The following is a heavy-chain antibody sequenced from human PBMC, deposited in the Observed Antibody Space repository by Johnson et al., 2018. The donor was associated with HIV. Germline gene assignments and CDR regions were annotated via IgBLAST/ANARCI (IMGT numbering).Heavy chain of an antibody. CDR2: IRWNSGSI. J-gene: IGHJ3*02. V-gene: IGHV3-9*01. CDR1: GFTFDDYA. CDR3: ARYCSGGSCYSGVGAFDI. D-gene: IGHD2-15*01. Sequence: VQVVESGGVVVQPGGSLRLSCAASGFTFDDYAMHWVRQAPGKGLEWVSLIRWNSGSIGYADSVKGRFTISEDNAKNSLYLQMNSLRAEYTALYYCARYCSGGSCYSGVGAFDIWGQGTMVTVSS.